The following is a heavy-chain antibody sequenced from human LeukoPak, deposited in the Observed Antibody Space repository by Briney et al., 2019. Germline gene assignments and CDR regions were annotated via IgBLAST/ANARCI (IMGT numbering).Heavy chain of an antibody. V-gene: IGHV3-21*01. CDR3: ARAPLGYCRGGSCYDLDY. Sequence: GGSLRLSCAASGFTFSSYSMNWVRQAPGKGLEWVSSISSSSSYIYYADSVKGRFTISRDNAKNSLYLQMNSLRAEDTAVYYCARAPLGYCRGGSCYDLDYWGQGTLVTVSS. CDR1: GFTFSSYS. D-gene: IGHD2-15*01. CDR2: ISSSSSYI. J-gene: IGHJ4*02.